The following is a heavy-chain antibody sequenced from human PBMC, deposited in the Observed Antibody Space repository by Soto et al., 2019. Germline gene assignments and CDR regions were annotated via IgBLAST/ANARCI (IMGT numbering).Heavy chain of an antibody. V-gene: IGHV4-34*01. J-gene: IGHJ6*02. CDR3: ARGQITMVRGVIPRRYYYYGMDV. CDR1: GGSFSGYY. Sequence: SETLSLTCAVYGGSFSGYYWSWIRQPPGKGLEWIGEINHSGSTNYNPSLKSRVTISVDTSENQFSLKLSSVTAADTAVYYCARGQITMVRGVIPRRYYYYGMDVWGQGTTLTSP. D-gene: IGHD3-10*01. CDR2: INHSGST.